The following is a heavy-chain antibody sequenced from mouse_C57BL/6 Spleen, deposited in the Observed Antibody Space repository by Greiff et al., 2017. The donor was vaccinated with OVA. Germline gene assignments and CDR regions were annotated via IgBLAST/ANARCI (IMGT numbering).Heavy chain of an antibody. CDR1: GFTFSSYA. V-gene: IGHV5-4*01. Sequence: EVMLVESGGGLVKPGGSLKLSCAASGFTFSSYAMSWVRQTPEKRLEWVATISDGGSYTYYPDNVKGRFTISRDNAKYNLYLQMSHLKSEDTAMYYCAREYGNPDYFDYWGQGTTLTVSS. CDR3: AREYGNPDYFDY. CDR2: ISDGGSYT. J-gene: IGHJ2*01. D-gene: IGHD2-1*01.